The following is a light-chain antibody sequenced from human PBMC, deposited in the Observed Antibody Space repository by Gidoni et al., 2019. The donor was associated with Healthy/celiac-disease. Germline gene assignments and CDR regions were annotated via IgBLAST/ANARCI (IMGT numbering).Light chain of an antibody. CDR3: QQSYSTPA. V-gene: IGKV1-39*01. CDR2: AAS. Sequence: DIQMTQSPSSLSASVGDRVTITRRASQTISSHLNWYQQKPGKAPKLLIYAASSWQSGVPSRFSGSGSGTDFTLIISSRQPEDFATYYCQQSYSTPAFGQGTKLEIK. J-gene: IGKJ2*01. CDR1: QTISSH.